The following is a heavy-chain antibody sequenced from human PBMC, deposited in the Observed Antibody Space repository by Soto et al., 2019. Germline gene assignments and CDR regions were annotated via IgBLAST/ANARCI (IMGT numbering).Heavy chain of an antibody. J-gene: IGHJ4*02. CDR1: GDSINSDKYY. CDR3: ARLEGLATISYYFDF. Sequence: PSETLSLTCSVSGDSINSDKYYWGWIRQPPGKGLEWIGSIYYRGNTYYNPSPQTRVTISLDKSKSQFSPKLTSVTAADSAVYFCARLEGLATISYYFDFWGQGALVTVSS. D-gene: IGHD3-9*01. V-gene: IGHV4-39*01. CDR2: IYYRGNT.